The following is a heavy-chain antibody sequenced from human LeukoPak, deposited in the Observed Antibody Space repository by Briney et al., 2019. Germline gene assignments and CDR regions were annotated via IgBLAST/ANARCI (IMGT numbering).Heavy chain of an antibody. D-gene: IGHD6-19*01. J-gene: IGHJ4*02. CDR3: ARSSSGWSFDY. CDR2: IHPADSDT. Sequence: GESLKISCKGSGYNFASYWIAWVRPMPGKGLEWMGIIHPADSDTRYSPSFQGQVTISADKSISTAYLQWSSLRASGTAMYYCARSSSGWSFDYWGQGTLVTVSS. V-gene: IGHV5-51*01. CDR1: GYNFASYW.